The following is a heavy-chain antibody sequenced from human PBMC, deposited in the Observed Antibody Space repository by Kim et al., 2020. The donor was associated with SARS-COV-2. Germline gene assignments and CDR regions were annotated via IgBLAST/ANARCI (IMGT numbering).Heavy chain of an antibody. CDR1: GFTFSSYG. J-gene: IGHJ6*01. CDR2: IWYDGSHK. Sequence: GGSLRLSCAASGFTFSSYGMHCVRQAPGKGLVWVAVIWYDGSHKYYADPVMGRFTISRDHSKNTLYLQMNSLRAEDTAAYYCARADSSSWYYYYSGMDV. D-gene: IGHD6-13*01. CDR3: ARADSSSWYYYYSGMDV. V-gene: IGHV3-33*01.